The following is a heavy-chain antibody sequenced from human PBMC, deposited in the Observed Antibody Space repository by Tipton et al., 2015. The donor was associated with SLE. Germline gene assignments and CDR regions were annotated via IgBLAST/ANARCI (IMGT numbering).Heavy chain of an antibody. V-gene: IGHV4-39*07. CDR2: INHSGST. D-gene: IGHD2-21*01. CDR3: ARIRDWNWFDP. CDR1: GGSISSGSYY. Sequence: TLSLTCTVSGGSISSGSYYWSWIRQPPGKGLEWIGEINHSGSTNYNPSLKSRVTISVDTSKNQFSLKLTSVTAADTAVYYCARIRDWNWFDPWGQGTLVTVSS. J-gene: IGHJ5*02.